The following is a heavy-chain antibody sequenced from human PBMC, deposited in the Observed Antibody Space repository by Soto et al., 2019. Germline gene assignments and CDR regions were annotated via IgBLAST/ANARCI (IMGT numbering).Heavy chain of an antibody. CDR2: FGPEDGET. D-gene: IGHD2-2*01. V-gene: IGHV1-24*01. CDR3: AREVVWSRGYGMDV. J-gene: IGHJ6*02. Sequence: QVQLVQSGAEVKKPGASVKVSCKVSGYSLTELVMNWVRQAPGKGLEWMGSFGPEDGETIYAPRFQGRVTMTEDTSTDTAYMEVSSLRSEDTAVYYCAREVVWSRGYGMDVWGQGTTVTVSS. CDR1: GYSLTELV.